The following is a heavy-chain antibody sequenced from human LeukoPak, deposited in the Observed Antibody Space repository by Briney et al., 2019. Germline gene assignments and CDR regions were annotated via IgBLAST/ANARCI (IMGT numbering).Heavy chain of an antibody. Sequence: GGSLRLSCAASGFTFSSYSMNWVRQAPGKGLEWVSYISSSSSTIYYADSVKGRLTISRDNAKNSLYLQMNSLRAEDTAVYYCAGEYGDYGGPFDYWGQGTLVTVSS. J-gene: IGHJ4*02. D-gene: IGHD4-17*01. CDR2: ISSSSSTI. CDR1: GFTFSSYS. V-gene: IGHV3-48*04. CDR3: AGEYGDYGGPFDY.